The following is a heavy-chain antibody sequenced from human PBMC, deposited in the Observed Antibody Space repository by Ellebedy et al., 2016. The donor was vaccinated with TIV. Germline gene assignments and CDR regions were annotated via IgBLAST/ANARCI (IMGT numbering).Heavy chain of an antibody. CDR1: GFTFSTYW. CDR3: ATGSGWRGGDF. Sequence: GESLKISCAASGFTFSTYWMSWVRQTPGKGLEWVANIKHDGSGKLYVDSVRGRFTISRDNAKNSLYLQMNSLRAGDTAVYYCATGSGWRGGDFWGQGTLVTVSS. J-gene: IGHJ4*02. D-gene: IGHD6-19*01. V-gene: IGHV3-7*01. CDR2: IKHDGSGK.